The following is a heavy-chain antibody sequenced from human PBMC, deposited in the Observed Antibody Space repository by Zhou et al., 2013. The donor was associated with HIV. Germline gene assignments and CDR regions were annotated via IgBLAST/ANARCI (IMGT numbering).Heavy chain of an antibody. D-gene: IGHD5-12*01. CDR1: GGTFSSYA. Sequence: QVQLVQSGAEVKKPGSSVKVSCKASGGTFSSYAISWVRQAPGQGLEWMGGIIPIFGTANYAQKFQGRVTITTDESTSTAYMELSSLRSEDTAVYYCARYGYTVVGLRLRTYYYMDVWGKGTTVTVSS. J-gene: IGHJ6*03. V-gene: IGHV1-69*05. CDR3: ARYGYTVVGLRLRTYYYMDV. CDR2: IIPIFGTA.